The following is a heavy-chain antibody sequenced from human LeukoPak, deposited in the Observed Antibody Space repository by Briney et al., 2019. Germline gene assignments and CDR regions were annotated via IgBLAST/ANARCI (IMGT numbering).Heavy chain of an antibody. D-gene: IGHD3-10*01. J-gene: IGHJ6*02. CDR2: ISTSGTTI. CDR3: ARARGPVYYSGMDV. CDR1: GLTFSSYE. V-gene: IGHV3-48*03. Sequence: GGSLRLSCAASGLTFSSYEMNRVRQAPGKGLEWVSYISTSGTTIYHADSVKGRFTISRDNAKNSLYLQMNSLRAEDTAVYYCARARGPVYYSGMDVWGQGTTVTVSS.